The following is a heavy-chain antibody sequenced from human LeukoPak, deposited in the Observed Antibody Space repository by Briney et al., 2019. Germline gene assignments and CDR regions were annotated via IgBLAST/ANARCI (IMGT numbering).Heavy chain of an antibody. CDR2: IYSGGST. V-gene: IGHV3-23*03. J-gene: IGHJ4*02. D-gene: IGHD5-18*01. Sequence: PGGSLRLSCAASGFTFSSYGMSWVRQAPGKGLESVSVIYSGGSTYYADSVKGRFTISRDNSKNTLYLQMNSLRAEDTAVYYCGKGGNTAMTLFDYWGQGTLVTVSS. CDR1: GFTFSSYG. CDR3: GKGGNTAMTLFDY.